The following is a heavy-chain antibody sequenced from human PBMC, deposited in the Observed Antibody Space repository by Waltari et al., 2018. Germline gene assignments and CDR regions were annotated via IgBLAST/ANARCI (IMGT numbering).Heavy chain of an antibody. V-gene: IGHV3-9*01. J-gene: IGHJ4*02. CDR3: AKAPGSGSYGFDY. Sequence: EVQLVESGGGLVQPGRSLRLSCAASGFTFDDYAMHWVRQAPGKGLEGVAGISWNSGSIGYADSVKGRFTISRDNAKNSLYLQMNSLRAEDTALYYCAKAPGSGSYGFDYWGQGTLVTVSS. CDR1: GFTFDDYA. D-gene: IGHD1-26*01. CDR2: ISWNSGSI.